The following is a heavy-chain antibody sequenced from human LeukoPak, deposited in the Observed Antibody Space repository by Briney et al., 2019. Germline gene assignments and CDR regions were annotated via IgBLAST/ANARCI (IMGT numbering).Heavy chain of an antibody. CDR3: ARGDYYDMFFDY. Sequence: GGSLRLSCAASGFTFSSSWMNWVRQAPGKGLEWVADIKQDGSEKYYVDSVKGRFPISRDNAKNSLFLQMNSLGAEDTAVYYCARGDYYDMFFDYWGQGTLVTVSP. D-gene: IGHD3-22*01. V-gene: IGHV3-7*01. CDR1: GFTFSSSW. J-gene: IGHJ4*02. CDR2: IKQDGSEK.